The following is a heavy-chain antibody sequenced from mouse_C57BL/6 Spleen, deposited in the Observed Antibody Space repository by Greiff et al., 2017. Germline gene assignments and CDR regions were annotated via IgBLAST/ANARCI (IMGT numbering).Heavy chain of an antibody. D-gene: IGHD1-1*01. V-gene: IGHV14-2*01. Sequence: VQLMQSGAELVKPGASVKLSCTASGFNIKDYYMHWVKQRTEQGLEWIGRIDPEDGETKYAPKFQGKATITADTSTNTVYLQRSSRTSEDTAVYYCARPHITNYAMDYWGQGTSGTVSS. CDR1: GFNIKDYY. CDR3: ARPHITNYAMDY. CDR2: IDPEDGET. J-gene: IGHJ4*01.